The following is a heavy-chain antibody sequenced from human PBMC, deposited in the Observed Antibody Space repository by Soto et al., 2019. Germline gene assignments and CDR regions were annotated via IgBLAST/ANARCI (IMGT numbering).Heavy chain of an antibody. CDR2: IYHSGST. CDR3: ARGGAYYYDSSGYLDPFDY. D-gene: IGHD3-22*01. V-gene: IGHV4-30-2*01. Sequence: SSETLSLTCAVSGGSISSGGYSWSWIRQPPGKGLEWIGYIYHSGSTYYNPSLKSRVTISVDRSKNQFSLKLSSVTAADTAVYYCARGGAYYYDSSGYLDPFDYWGQGTLVTVSS. CDR1: GGSISSGGYS. J-gene: IGHJ4*02.